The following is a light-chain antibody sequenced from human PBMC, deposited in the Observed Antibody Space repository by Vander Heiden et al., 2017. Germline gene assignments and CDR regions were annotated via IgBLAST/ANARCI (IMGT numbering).Light chain of an antibody. CDR1: QTLLHSSGYNY. Sequence: DIVVTQSPLFLAVTPGEPASISCRSSQTLLHSSGYNYLDWYVQKPGQSPQLLIYLGSNRASGVPDRFSGSGSGTDFTLNIRRVEAEDVGVYYFMQALYTRTFGQGTKVEIK. CDR3: MQALYTRT. V-gene: IGKV2-28*01. CDR2: LGS. J-gene: IGKJ1*01.